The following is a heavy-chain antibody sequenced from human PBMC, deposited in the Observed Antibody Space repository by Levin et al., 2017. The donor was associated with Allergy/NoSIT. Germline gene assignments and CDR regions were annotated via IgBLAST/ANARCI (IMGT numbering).Heavy chain of an antibody. CDR1: GGSISRSSYY. J-gene: IGHJ3*01. V-gene: IGHV4-39*01. CDR2: VYYAGNT. Sequence: SETLSLTCTVSGGSISRSSYYWGWIRQPPGKGLEWIGTVYYAGNTHYNPSLKSRVTMSVDTSKNQFSLKLSSVTAADTAVYSCAKAYCGSDCYVVDAFDVWGQGTMVTVSS. D-gene: IGHD2-21*02. CDR3: AKAYCGSDCYVVDAFDV.